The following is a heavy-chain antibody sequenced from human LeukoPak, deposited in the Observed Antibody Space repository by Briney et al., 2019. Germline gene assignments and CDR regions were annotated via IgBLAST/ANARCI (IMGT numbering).Heavy chain of an antibody. J-gene: IGHJ5*02. Sequence: GGSLRLSCAASGFTFSSYAMSWVRQAPGKGLEWVSAISGSGGSTYYADSVKGRFTISRDNSKNTLYLQMNSLRAEDTAVYYCAKDSHRDCSGGSCYLGPRWLDPWGQGTLVTVSS. D-gene: IGHD2-15*01. CDR3: AKDSHRDCSGGSCYLGPRWLDP. CDR2: ISGSGGST. CDR1: GFTFSSYA. V-gene: IGHV3-23*01.